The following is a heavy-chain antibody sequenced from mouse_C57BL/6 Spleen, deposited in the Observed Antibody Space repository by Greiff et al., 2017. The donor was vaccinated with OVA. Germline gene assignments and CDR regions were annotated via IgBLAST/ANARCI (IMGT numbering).Heavy chain of an antibody. Sequence: EVKVVESGEGLVKPGGSLKLSCAASGFTFSSYAMSWVRQTPEKRLEWVAYISSGGDYIYYADTVKGRFTISRDNARNTLYLQMSSLKSEDTAMYYCTRIDSSGYGYFDVWGTGTTVTVSS. CDR1: GFTFSSYA. J-gene: IGHJ1*03. V-gene: IGHV5-9-1*02. CDR2: ISSGGDYI. CDR3: TRIDSSGYGYFDV. D-gene: IGHD3-2*02.